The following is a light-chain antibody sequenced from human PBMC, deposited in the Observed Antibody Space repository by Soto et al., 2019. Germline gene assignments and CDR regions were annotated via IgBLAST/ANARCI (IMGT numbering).Light chain of an antibody. Sequence: DIQLTQSPSSLSASVGDRVTLTCRASQSISSYLNWYQQKPGKAPKLLIYAASSLQSRVPSRFSGSGSGTDFTLTISTLQPEDFETYYCQQSYSTPLTFGQETVVDIK. J-gene: IGKJ1*01. CDR1: QSISSY. CDR3: QQSYSTPLT. CDR2: AAS. V-gene: IGKV1-39*01.